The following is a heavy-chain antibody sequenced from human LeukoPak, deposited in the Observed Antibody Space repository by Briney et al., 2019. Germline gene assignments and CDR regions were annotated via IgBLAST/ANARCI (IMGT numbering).Heavy chain of an antibody. Sequence: SETLSLTCTVSGYSISSGYYWGWIRQPPGKGLEWIGSIYHSGSTYYNPSLRSRVTMSVDTSKNQFSLNLSSVTAADTAVYYCAGDVLAAAGTYHQHWGQGTLVTVSS. CDR2: IYHSGST. CDR1: GYSISSGYY. J-gene: IGHJ1*01. V-gene: IGHV4-38-2*02. CDR3: AGDVLAAAGTYHQH. D-gene: IGHD6-13*01.